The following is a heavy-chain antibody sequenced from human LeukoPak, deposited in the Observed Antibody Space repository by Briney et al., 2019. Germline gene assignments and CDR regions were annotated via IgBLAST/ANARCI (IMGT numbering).Heavy chain of an antibody. Sequence: GGSLRLSCAASGFNYSSYTMNWVRQAPGMGLEWLSYISASRGITYYADSVKGRFTISRDNAKNSLYLQMNSLRAEDTAVYYCARVGGEVRGVIRPDYWGQGTLVTVST. D-gene: IGHD3-10*01. CDR2: ISASRGIT. CDR1: GFNYSSYT. V-gene: IGHV3-48*01. J-gene: IGHJ4*02. CDR3: ARVGGEVRGVIRPDY.